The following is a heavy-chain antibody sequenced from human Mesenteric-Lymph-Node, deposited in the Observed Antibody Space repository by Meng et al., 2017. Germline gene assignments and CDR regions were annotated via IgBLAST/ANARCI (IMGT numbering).Heavy chain of an antibody. Sequence: GESLKISCAASGFTVSSYHMSWVRQAPGKGLDWVSVIYVDGGTDYADSVKGRFTISRDNAKNSLYLQMNSLRAEDTAVYYCARVRYCGGDCYPGYFDYWGQGTVVTVSS. CDR2: IYVDGGT. D-gene: IGHD2-21*02. V-gene: IGHV3-66*01. CDR3: ARVRYCGGDCYPGYFDY. CDR1: GFTVSSYH. J-gene: IGHJ4*02.